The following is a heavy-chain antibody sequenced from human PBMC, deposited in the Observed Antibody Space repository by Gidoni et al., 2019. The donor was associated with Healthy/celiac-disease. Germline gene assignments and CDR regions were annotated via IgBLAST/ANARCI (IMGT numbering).Heavy chain of an antibody. CDR3: ARDPYYYDSSGLDY. D-gene: IGHD3-22*01. CDR1: GFTFSSYA. J-gene: IGHJ4*02. CDR2: ISYDGSNK. V-gene: IGHV3-30-3*01. Sequence: QVQLVESGGGVVQPGRSLRLSCAASGFTFSSYAMPWVRQAPGKGLEWVAVISYDGSNKYYADSVKGRFTISRDNSKNTLYLQMNSLRAEDTAVYYCARDPYYYDSSGLDYWGQGTLVTVSS.